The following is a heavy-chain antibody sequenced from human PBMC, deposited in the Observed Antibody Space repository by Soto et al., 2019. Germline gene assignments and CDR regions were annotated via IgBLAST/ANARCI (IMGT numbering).Heavy chain of an antibody. V-gene: IGHV3-23*01. J-gene: IGHJ4*02. D-gene: IGHD6-13*01. CDR3: ARRSNSWYFDY. CDR2: ISGSDGST. Sequence: GSLRLSCAASGFTFSSYAMNWVRQAPGKGLEWVSVISGSDGSTYYADSVKGRFTISRDNSKNTLNLQMNSLRAEDTAVYYCARRSNSWYFDYWGQGTLVTVSS. CDR1: GFTFSSYA.